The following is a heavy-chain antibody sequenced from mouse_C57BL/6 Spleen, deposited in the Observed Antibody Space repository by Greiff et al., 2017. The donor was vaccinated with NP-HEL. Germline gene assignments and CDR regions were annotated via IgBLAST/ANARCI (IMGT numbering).Heavy chain of an antibody. CDR3: TRCGTNYYGTYFDY. CDR2: IDPETGGT. V-gene: IGHV1-15*01. J-gene: IGHJ2*01. CDR1: GYTFTDYE. Sequence: QVQLKESGAELVRPGASVTLSCKASGYTFTDYEMHWVKQTPVHGLEWIGAIDPETGGTAYNQKFKGKAILTADKSSSTAYMELRSLTSEDSAVYYCTRCGTNYYGTYFDYWGQGTTLTVSS. D-gene: IGHD1-1*01.